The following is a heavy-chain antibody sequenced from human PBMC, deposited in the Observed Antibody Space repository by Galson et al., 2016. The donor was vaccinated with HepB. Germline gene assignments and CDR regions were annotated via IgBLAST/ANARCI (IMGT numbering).Heavy chain of an antibody. Sequence: TLSPTCTVSGGSISSGGFYWTWIRQNPGKGLEWIGNIYYSGTNNYNPSLKSRVTISLDKSKNQFSLNLNSVTAADTAVYYCARTEFGLVGTTTSIASYWGQGTLVTVSS. CDR3: ARTEFGLVGTTTSIASY. CDR2: IYYSGTN. D-gene: IGHD1-26*01. V-gene: IGHV4-31*03. CDR1: GGSISSGGFY. J-gene: IGHJ4*02.